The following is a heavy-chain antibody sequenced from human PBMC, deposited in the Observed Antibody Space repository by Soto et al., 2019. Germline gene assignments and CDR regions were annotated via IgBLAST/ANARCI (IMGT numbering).Heavy chain of an antibody. CDR1: GYTFTSYG. CDR3: AREYYYDSSGYYHYYGMDV. D-gene: IGHD3-22*01. Sequence: ASVKVSCKASGYTFTSYGISWVRQAPGQGLEWMGWISAYNGNTNYAQKLQGRVTMTTDTSTSTAYMELRSLRSDDTAVYYCAREYYYDSSGYYHYYGMDVWGQGTTVTVSS. CDR2: ISAYNGNT. V-gene: IGHV1-18*01. J-gene: IGHJ6*02.